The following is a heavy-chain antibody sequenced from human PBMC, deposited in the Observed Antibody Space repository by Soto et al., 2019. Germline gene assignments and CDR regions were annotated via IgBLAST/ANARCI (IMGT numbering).Heavy chain of an antibody. J-gene: IGHJ4*02. D-gene: IGHD6-19*01. CDR2: IYTSGST. CDR1: GGSISSYY. V-gene: IGHV4-4*07. Sequence: QVQLQESGPGLVKPSETLSLTYTVSGGSISSYYWSWIRQPAGKGLEWIGRIYTSGSTNYNPSLKSRVTMSLDTSQNQFSLKLSSVTAADTAVYYCARDLGRRYSSGWYFDYWGQGTLVTVSS. CDR3: ARDLGRRYSSGWYFDY.